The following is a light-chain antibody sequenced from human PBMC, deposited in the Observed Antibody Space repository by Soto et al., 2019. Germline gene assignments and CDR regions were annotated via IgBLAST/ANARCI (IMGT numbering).Light chain of an antibody. CDR1: QSLSSS. CDR3: QQYGSSWT. V-gene: IGKV3-20*01. CDR2: SAS. Sequence: EIMMKQSPATLSVSPGEGATLSYRASQSLSSSLAWYQQKPGQAPRLLIYSASRRATGIPDRFSGSGSGTDFTLTISRLEPEDFAVYYCQQYGSSWTFGQGTKVDIK. J-gene: IGKJ1*01.